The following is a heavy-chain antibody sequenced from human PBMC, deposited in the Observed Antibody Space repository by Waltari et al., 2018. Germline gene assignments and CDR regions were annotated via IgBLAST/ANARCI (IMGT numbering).Heavy chain of an antibody. CDR1: GYTLTELS. J-gene: IGHJ6*02. CDR2: FDPEDGET. V-gene: IGHV1-24*01. D-gene: IGHD2-15*01. Sequence: QVQLVQSGAEVKTPGASVKVSCKVSGYTLTELSMHWVRQAPGKGLEWMGGFDPEDGETSYAQKFQGRVTMTEDTSTDTAYMELSSLRSEDTAVYYCATTPKRDTYYYYGMDVWGQGTTVTVSS. CDR3: ATTPKRDTYYYYGMDV.